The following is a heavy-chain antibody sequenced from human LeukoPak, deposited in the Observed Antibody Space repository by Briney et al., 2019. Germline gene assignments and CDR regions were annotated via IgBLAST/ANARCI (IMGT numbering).Heavy chain of an antibody. D-gene: IGHD6-19*01. Sequence: SETLSLTCTVSGGSISSYYWSWIRQPPGKGLEWIGYIYYSGSTNYNPSLKSRVTISVDTSKNQFSLKLSSVTAADTAVYYCARAHPRQRVYSSGLGDAFDIWGQGTMVTVSS. CDR2: IYYSGST. V-gene: IGHV4-59*01. CDR3: ARAHPRQRVYSSGLGDAFDI. J-gene: IGHJ3*02. CDR1: GGSISSYY.